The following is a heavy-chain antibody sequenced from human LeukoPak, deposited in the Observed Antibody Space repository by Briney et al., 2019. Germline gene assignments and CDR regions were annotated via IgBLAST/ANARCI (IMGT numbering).Heavy chain of an antibody. J-gene: IGHJ4*02. Sequence: GGSLRLSCAASGFIFSSYGMHWVRQAPGKGLEWVAVISYDGSNKYYADSVKGRFTISRDNSKNTLYLQMNSLRAEDTAVYYCAKDRDIVVVVAATALDYWGQGTLVTVSS. V-gene: IGHV3-30*18. CDR2: ISYDGSNK. D-gene: IGHD2-15*01. CDR1: GFIFSSYG. CDR3: AKDRDIVVVVAATALDY.